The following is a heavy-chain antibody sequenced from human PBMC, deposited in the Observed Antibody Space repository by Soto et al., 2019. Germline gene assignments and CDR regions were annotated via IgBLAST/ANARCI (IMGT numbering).Heavy chain of an antibody. D-gene: IGHD3-9*01. CDR2: IYYSGST. CDR3: ARLYYDILTGYSYYFDY. Sequence: SETLSLTCTVSGGSVSSGSYYWSWIRQPPGKGLEWIGYIYYSGSTNYNPSLKSRVTISVDTSKNQFSLKLSSVTAADTAVYYCARLYYDILTGYSYYFDYWGQGTLVTVS. V-gene: IGHV4-61*01. CDR1: GGSVSSGSYY. J-gene: IGHJ4*02.